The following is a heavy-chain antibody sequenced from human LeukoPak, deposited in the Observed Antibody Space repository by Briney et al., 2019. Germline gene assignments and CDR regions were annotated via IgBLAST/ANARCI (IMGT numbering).Heavy chain of an antibody. CDR3: ARGPSGYHNT. CDR2: ISWNSGSI. Sequence: GGSLRLSCAASGFTFDDYAMRWVRQAPGKGLEWVSGISWNSGSIGYADSVKGRFTISRDNSKNTLYLQMNSLRAEDTAAYYCARGPSGYHNTGGQGTLVTVSS. CDR1: GFTFDDYA. J-gene: IGHJ4*02. D-gene: IGHD5-12*01. V-gene: IGHV3-9*01.